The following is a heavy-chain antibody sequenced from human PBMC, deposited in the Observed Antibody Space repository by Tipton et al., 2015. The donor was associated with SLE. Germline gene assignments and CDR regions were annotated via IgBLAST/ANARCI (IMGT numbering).Heavy chain of an antibody. Sequence: SLRLSCAASGFIFDYYGMNWVRQAPGKGPEWVSTVSPGGHNTHYADSVRGRFTISRDNSKSIVYLELNSLKTEDTALYYCARDSTWNDRDYWGRGTLVTVSS. J-gene: IGHJ4*02. CDR1: GFIFDYYG. D-gene: IGHD2/OR15-2a*01. CDR2: VSPGGHNT. CDR3: ARDSTWNDRDY. V-gene: IGHV3-23*01.